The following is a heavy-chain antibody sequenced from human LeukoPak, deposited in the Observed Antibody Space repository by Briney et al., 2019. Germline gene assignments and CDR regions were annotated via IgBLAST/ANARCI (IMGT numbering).Heavy chain of an antibody. CDR2: IYYSGST. CDR3: AREELKGAATKFGY. Sequence: PSETLSLTCTVSGGSVSSGGYYWSWIRQPPGTGLEWIGYIYYSGSTNYNPSLKSRVTISVDTSKNQFSLKLTSVTAADTAVYYCAREELKGAATKFGYWGQGTLVTVSS. J-gene: IGHJ4*02. D-gene: IGHD1-7*01. V-gene: IGHV4-61*08. CDR1: GGSVSSGGYY.